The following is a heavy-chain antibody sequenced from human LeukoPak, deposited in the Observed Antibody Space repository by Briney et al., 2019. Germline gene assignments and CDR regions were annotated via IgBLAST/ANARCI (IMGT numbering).Heavy chain of an antibody. CDR2: IKQDGSEK. J-gene: IGHJ4*02. CDR1: GFTFGSYW. D-gene: IGHD3-22*01. V-gene: IGHV3-7*01. Sequence: PGGSLRLSCAASGFTFGSYWMSWVRQAPGKGLEWVANIKQDGSEKYYVDSVKGRLTISRDNAKNSLYLQMNSLRAEDTAVYYCARLPFRQWLDYWGQGTLVTVSS. CDR3: ARLPFRQWLDY.